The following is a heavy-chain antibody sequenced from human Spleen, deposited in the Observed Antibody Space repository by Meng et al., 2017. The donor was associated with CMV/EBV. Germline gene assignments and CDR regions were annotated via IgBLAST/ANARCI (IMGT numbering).Heavy chain of an antibody. CDR3: ARDSHDYGDNEGWFDP. D-gene: IGHD4-17*01. J-gene: IGHJ5*02. CDR2: ISGSSKTI. Sequence: GGSLRLSCAASGFTFSLYSMNWVRQAPGKGLEWVSYISGSSKTIHYADSVKGRFTISRDNAKNSLYLQMNSLRAEDTAVYYCARDSHDYGDNEGWFDPWGQGTLVTVSS. CDR1: GFTFSLYS. V-gene: IGHV3-48*04.